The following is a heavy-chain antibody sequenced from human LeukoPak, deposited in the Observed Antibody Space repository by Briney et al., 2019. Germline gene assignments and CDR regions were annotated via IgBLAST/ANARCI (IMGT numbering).Heavy chain of an antibody. CDR2: ISANNGNT. V-gene: IGHV1-18*01. CDR1: GYTFTSYG. D-gene: IGHD2-2*01. J-gene: IGHJ4*02. CDR3: ARRSHQLQSDY. Sequence: ASGKVSCKASGYTFTSYGISWVRQAPGQGLEWMGWISANNGNTNYAQKFQGRVTMTTDTSTSTVYMELSSLRSEDTAVYYCARRSHQLQSDYWGQGTLVTVSS.